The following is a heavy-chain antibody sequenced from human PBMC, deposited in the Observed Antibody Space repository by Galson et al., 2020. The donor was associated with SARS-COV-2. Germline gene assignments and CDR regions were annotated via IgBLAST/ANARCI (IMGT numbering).Heavy chain of an antibody. J-gene: IGHJ4*02. D-gene: IGHD4-17*01. Sequence: KGPVTISVDTSKNQFSLKLSSVTAADTAVYYCARFPTVTTSSFDYWGQGTLVTVSS. CDR3: ARFPTVTTSSFDY. V-gene: IGHV4-34*01.